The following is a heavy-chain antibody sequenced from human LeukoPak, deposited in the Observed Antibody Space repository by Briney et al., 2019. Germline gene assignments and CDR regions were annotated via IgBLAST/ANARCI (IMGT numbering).Heavy chain of an antibody. V-gene: IGHV3-30*02. Sequence: GGSLRLSCAASGFTFSSYGMHWVRQAPGKGLEWVAFIRYDGSNKYYADSVKGRFTISRDNSKNTLYLQMNSLRAEDTAVYYCAKDLGYSSGWYFDYWGQGTLVTVSS. CDR2: IRYDGSNK. J-gene: IGHJ4*02. D-gene: IGHD6-19*01. CDR3: AKDLGYSSGWYFDY. CDR1: GFTFSSYG.